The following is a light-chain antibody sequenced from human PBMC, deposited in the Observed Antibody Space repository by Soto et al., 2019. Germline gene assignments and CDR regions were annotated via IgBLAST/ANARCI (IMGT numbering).Light chain of an antibody. CDR1: QSVSSSY. CDR2: GAS. CDR3: QQYGNSPFT. Sequence: EIVLTQSPGTLSLSPGERATLSCRASQSVSSSYLAWYQQKPGQAPRLLIYGASSRATGIPARFSGSGSGTDFNLTISRLEPEDFAVYYCQQYGNSPFTFGPGTKVDIK. J-gene: IGKJ3*01. V-gene: IGKV3-20*01.